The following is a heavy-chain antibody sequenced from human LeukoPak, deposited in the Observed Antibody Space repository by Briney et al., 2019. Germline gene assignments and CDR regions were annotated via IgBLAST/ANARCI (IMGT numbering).Heavy chain of an antibody. Sequence: GASVKVSCKASGYIFIGHFIHWVRQTPGQGLEWLGCINPASDGTNSAQKFQGRVTMTRDTSTNTAYMELGSLSNDDTAIYFCARAIGVAGYFDYWGQGALVTVSS. D-gene: IGHD6-19*01. CDR1: GYIFIGHF. V-gene: IGHV1-2*02. CDR3: ARAIGVAGYFDY. CDR2: INPASDGT. J-gene: IGHJ4*02.